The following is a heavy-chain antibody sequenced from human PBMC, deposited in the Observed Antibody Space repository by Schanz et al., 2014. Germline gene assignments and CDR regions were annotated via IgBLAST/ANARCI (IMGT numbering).Heavy chain of an antibody. V-gene: IGHV3-48*01. CDR2: IRSSSTPI. CDR1: GFTFSDYS. J-gene: IGHJ4*02. Sequence: EVQLVESGGGWVQPGGSLRLSCAASGFTFSDYSMNWVRQAPGKGPEWVSYIRSSSTPIYYADSVKGRFTISRDNAKNSLYLQMNSLRADDTAVYYCARDHTTESYYSAGPPIDYWGQGTLLTVSS. D-gene: IGHD1-26*01. CDR3: ARDHTTESYYSAGPPIDY.